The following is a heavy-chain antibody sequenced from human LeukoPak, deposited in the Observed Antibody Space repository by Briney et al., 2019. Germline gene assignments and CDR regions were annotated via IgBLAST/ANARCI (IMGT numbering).Heavy chain of an antibody. J-gene: IGHJ6*03. CDR2: IYYSGST. CDR3: ARAADFWSGYYGNYYYYMDV. CDR1: GGSISSYY. D-gene: IGHD3-3*01. Sequence: SETLFLTCTVSGGSISSYYWSWIRQPPGKGLEWIGYIYYSGSTNYNPSLKSRVTISVDTSKNQFSLKLSSVTAADTAVYYCARAADFWSGYYGNYYYYMDVWGKGTTVTVAS. V-gene: IGHV4-59*01.